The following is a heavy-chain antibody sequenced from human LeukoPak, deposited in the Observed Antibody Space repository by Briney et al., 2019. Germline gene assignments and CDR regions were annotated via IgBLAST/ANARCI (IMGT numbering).Heavy chain of an antibody. J-gene: IGHJ4*02. CDR2: IYSGGST. Sequence: GGSLRLSCAASGFTVSSNYMSWVRQAPGKGLEWVSVIYSGGSTYYADSVKGRFTISRDNSKNTLYLQMNSLRAEDTAVYYCARVYYDFWSGYIDYWGQGTLVTVSS. V-gene: IGHV3-53*01. CDR3: ARVYYDFWSGYIDY. CDR1: GFTVSSNY. D-gene: IGHD3-3*01.